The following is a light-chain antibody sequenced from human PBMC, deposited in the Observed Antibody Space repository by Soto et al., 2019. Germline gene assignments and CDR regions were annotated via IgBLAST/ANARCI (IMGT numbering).Light chain of an antibody. CDR3: QQYGDSPRT. V-gene: IGKV3-20*01. CDR1: QSVSSSY. Sequence: IVLTQSPGTLSLSPGERATLSCRASQSVSSSYLAWYQQKPGQAPRLLMYGASSRATGISDRFSGSGSGTDFTLTISRLEPEDFAMYYCQQYGDSPRTFGQGTKVEIK. J-gene: IGKJ1*01. CDR2: GAS.